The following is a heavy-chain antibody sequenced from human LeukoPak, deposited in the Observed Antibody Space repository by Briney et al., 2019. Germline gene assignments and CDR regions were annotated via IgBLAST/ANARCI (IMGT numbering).Heavy chain of an antibody. D-gene: IGHD5-12*01. CDR1: GYTFTGYY. V-gene: IGHV1-2*02. CDR2: INPNSGGT. J-gene: IGHJ4*02. Sequence: ASVKVSCKASGYTFTGYYMHWVRQAPGQGLEWMGWINPNSGGTNYAQKFQGRVTMTRDTSISTAYMELSRLRSDDTAVYCCARADPVATTPDYWGQGTLVTVSS. CDR3: ARADPVATTPDY.